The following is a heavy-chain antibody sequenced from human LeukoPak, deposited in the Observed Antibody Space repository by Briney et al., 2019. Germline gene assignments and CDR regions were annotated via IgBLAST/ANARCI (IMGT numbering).Heavy chain of an antibody. CDR1: GGSISSYY. Sequence: SETLSLTCTVSGGSISSYYWSWIRQPPGKGLEWIGYIYYSGSTNYNPSLKSRVTISVDTSKNQFSLKLSSVTAADTAVYYCARFGGYSYGYCFDYWGQGTLVTVSS. CDR3: ARFGGYSYGYCFDY. CDR2: IYYSGST. D-gene: IGHD5-18*01. V-gene: IGHV4-59*01. J-gene: IGHJ4*02.